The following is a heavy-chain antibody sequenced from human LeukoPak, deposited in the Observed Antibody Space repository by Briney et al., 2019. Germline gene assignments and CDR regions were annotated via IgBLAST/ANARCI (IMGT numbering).Heavy chain of an antibody. Sequence: SGTLSLTCAVSGGSISSSNWGRWVRQPPGKGLEWIGEIYHSGSTNYNPSLKSRVTISVDKSKNKFSLKLSSVTAADTAVYYCAREDVAGAGTVYYWGQGTLVTVSS. CDR2: IYHSGST. CDR3: AREDVAGAGTVYY. D-gene: IGHD6-19*01. CDR1: GGSISSSNW. V-gene: IGHV4-4*02. J-gene: IGHJ4*02.